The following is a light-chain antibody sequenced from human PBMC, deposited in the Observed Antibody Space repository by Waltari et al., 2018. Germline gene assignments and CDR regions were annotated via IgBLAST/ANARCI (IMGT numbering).Light chain of an antibody. CDR2: SNN. CDR1: SSNNGSNT. Sequence: QSVLTQPPSASGTPGPRVTISCSGSSSNNGSNTVTWYPQLPGTAPNLLIYSNNQRPSGVPDRFSGSKSGTSASLAISGLQSEDEADYYCAAWDDSLNGRVFGGGTKLTVL. V-gene: IGLV1-44*01. J-gene: IGLJ3*02. CDR3: AAWDDSLNGRV.